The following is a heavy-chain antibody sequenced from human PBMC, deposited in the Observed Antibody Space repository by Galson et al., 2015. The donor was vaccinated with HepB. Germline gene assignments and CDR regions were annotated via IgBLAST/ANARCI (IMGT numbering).Heavy chain of an antibody. CDR1: GYTLTELS. V-gene: IGHV1-24*01. J-gene: IGHJ4*02. D-gene: IGHD6-19*01. CDR2: FDPEDGET. Sequence: SVKVSCKVSGYTLTELSMHWVRQAPGKGLEWMGGFDPEDGETIYAQKFQGRVTMTEDTSTDTAYMELSSLRSEDTAVYYCATKGSSGWYAPFDYWGQGTLVTVSS. CDR3: ATKGSSGWYAPFDY.